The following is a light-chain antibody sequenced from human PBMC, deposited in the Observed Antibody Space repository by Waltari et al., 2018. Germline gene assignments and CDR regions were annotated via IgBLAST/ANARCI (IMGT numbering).Light chain of an antibody. CDR1: HYISRW. CDR3: QHYHSPPYN. Sequence: QMTQFPATLSASVGDRVTITCRASHYISRWLAWYQQKPGKAPKLLISKASNLQSGVPSNFSGSGSGTEFTLTINSLLPGDFATYFCQHYHSPPYNFGQGTKLEIK. CDR2: KAS. J-gene: IGKJ2*01. V-gene: IGKV1-5*03.